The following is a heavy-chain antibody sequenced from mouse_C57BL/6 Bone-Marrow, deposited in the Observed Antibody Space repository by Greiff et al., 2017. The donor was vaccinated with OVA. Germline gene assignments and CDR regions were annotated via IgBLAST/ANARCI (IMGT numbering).Heavy chain of an antibody. Sequence: EVQLQQSGAELVRPGASVKLSCTASGYTIKDDYMHWVKQRPEQGLEWIGWIDPENGDTEYDSKFKGKATLTADKSSNTAYLQRSSLTSEDTAVYYGTTRLFAYWGQGALVTVSA. J-gene: IGHJ3*01. D-gene: IGHD3-2*02. V-gene: IGHV14-4*01. CDR1: GYTIKDDY. CDR2: IDPENGDT. CDR3: TTRLFAY.